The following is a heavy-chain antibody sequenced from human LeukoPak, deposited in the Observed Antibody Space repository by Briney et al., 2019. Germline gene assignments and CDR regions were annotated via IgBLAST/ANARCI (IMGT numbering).Heavy chain of an antibody. Sequence: GGSLRLSCAASGFTFSSYWMHWVRQAPGKGLEWVAFVYYDGNNKYYAASVKGRFTISRDNSRNSLYVQMNSLRTEDTAVYYCVKDQAQVYGYFDSWGLGTLVTVSS. V-gene: IGHV3-30*02. D-gene: IGHD6-6*01. J-gene: IGHJ4*02. CDR2: VYYDGNNK. CDR1: GFTFSSYW. CDR3: VKDQAQVYGYFDS.